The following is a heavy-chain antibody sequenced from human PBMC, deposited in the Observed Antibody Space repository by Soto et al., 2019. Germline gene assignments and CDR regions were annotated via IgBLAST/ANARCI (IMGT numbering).Heavy chain of an antibody. J-gene: IGHJ3*02. CDR2: ITGSGEST. D-gene: IGHD3-10*01. Sequence: GGSLRLSCTASGLPFRAYAMSWVRQAPGKGLEWVSAITGSGESTYSADSVEGRVTISRDNSKNTLYLQMNSLRAEDTAVYYCAKEEGYFFVSGYDAFDIWGQGTMVTVSS. CDR1: GLPFRAYA. V-gene: IGHV3-23*01. CDR3: AKEEGYFFVSGYDAFDI.